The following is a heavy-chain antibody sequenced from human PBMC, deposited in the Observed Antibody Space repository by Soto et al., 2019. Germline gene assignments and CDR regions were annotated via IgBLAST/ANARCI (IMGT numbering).Heavy chain of an antibody. CDR3: AIVDGAY. CDR2: INPGNANT. J-gene: IGHJ4*02. D-gene: IGHD3-16*01. V-gene: IGHV1-3*05. Sequence: QVQLVQSGAEEKKPGASVKVSCTASGYTFSSYAIHWVRQAPGQGLEWMGWINPGNANTKNSQKFQGRVTITSDTSASTAYMELSSLTSEDTAVYYCAIVDGAYWGQGTLVTVSS. CDR1: GYTFSSYA.